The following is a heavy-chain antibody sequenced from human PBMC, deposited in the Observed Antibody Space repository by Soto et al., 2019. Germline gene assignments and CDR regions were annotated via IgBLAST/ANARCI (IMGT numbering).Heavy chain of an antibody. Sequence: SETLSLTCAVYGGSFSGYYWSWIRQPPGKGLEWIGEINHSGSTNYNPSLKSRVTISVDTSKNQFSLKLSSVTAADTAVYYCARGRRITMIVVVINIPKGPFDYWGQGALVTVSS. CDR3: ARGRRITMIVVVINIPKGPFDY. J-gene: IGHJ4*02. CDR2: INHSGST. CDR1: GGSFSGYY. D-gene: IGHD3-22*01. V-gene: IGHV4-34*01.